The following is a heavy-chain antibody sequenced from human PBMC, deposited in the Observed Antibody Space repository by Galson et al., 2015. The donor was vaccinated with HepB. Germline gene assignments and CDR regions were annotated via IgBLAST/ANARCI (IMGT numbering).Heavy chain of an antibody. J-gene: IGHJ6*03. V-gene: IGHV3-48*01. Sequence: SLRLSCAASGFTFSSYSMNWVRQAPGKGLEWVSYISSSSSTIYYADSVKGRFTISRDNAKNSLYLQMNSLRAEDTAVYYCARGTGTIYYYYYMDVWGKGTTVTVSS. CDR1: GFTFSSYS. CDR3: ARGTGTIYYYYYMDV. D-gene: IGHD1-1*01. CDR2: ISSSSSTI.